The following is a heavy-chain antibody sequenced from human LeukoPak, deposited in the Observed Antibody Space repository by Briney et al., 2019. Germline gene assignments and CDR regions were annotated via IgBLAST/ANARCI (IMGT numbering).Heavy chain of an antibody. J-gene: IGHJ5*02. V-gene: IGHV1-69*13. Sequence: GASVKVSCKDSGGTFISYAISWVRQAPGQGLEWMGGIIPIFGTANYAQKFQGRVTITADESTSTAYMELSSLRSEDTAVYYCARVVRSSGPPGWFDPWGQGTLVTVSS. D-gene: IGHD6-19*01. CDR1: GGTFISYA. CDR2: IIPIFGTA. CDR3: ARVVRSSGPPGWFDP.